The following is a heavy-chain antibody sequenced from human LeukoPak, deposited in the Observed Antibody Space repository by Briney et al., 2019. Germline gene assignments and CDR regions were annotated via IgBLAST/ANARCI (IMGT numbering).Heavy chain of an antibody. CDR2: ISAYNGYT. CDR3: ARGVKGEARRYYDIVTGRNRHYYYYMDV. J-gene: IGHJ6*03. CDR1: GYTFPNYG. D-gene: IGHD3-9*01. V-gene: IGHV1-18*01. Sequence: WASVKVSCKASGYTFPNYGFNWVRQAPGQGFEGMGWISAYNGYTRYAQKVQGRVTMTTDTSTSTAYMELRSLRSDDTAVYYCARGVKGEARRYYDIVTGRNRHYYYYMDVWGKGTTVTISS.